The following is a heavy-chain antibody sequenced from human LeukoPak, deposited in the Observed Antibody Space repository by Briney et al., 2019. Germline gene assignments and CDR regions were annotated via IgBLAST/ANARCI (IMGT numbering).Heavy chain of an antibody. D-gene: IGHD3-3*01. CDR2: IYHSGST. J-gene: IGHJ5*02. CDR1: GYSISSGYY. Sequence: PSETLSLTCAVPGYSISSGYYWGWIRQPPGKGLEWIGSIYHSGSTYYNPSLKSRVTISVDTSKNQFSLKLSSVTAADTAVYYCARVPTYYDFWSGYYRDNWFDPWGQGTLVTVSS. V-gene: IGHV4-38-2*01. CDR3: ARVPTYYDFWSGYYRDNWFDP.